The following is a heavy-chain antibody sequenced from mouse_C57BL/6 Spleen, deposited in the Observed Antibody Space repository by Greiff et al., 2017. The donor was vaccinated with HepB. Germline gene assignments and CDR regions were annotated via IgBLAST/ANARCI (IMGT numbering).Heavy chain of an antibody. Sequence: ESGPGLVKPSQSLSLTCSVTGYSITSGYYWNWIRQFPGNKLEWMGYISYDGSNNYNPSLKNRISITRDTSKNQFFLKLNSVTTEDTATYYCASTLYYAMDYWGQGTSVTVSS. J-gene: IGHJ4*01. CDR3: ASTLYYAMDY. V-gene: IGHV3-6*01. CDR2: ISYDGSN. CDR1: GYSITSGYY.